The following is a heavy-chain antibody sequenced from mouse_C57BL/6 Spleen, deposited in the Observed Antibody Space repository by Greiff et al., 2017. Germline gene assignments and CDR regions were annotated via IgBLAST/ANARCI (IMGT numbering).Heavy chain of an antibody. D-gene: IGHD2-2*01. J-gene: IGHJ3*01. CDR3: AREGYEGFAY. Sequence: VQLQQSGAELVRPGTSVKMSCKASGYTFTNYWIGWAQQRPGHGLEWIGDIYPGGGYTNYNEKFKGKATLTADQSSSTAYMQFSSLTSEDSAIYYCAREGYEGFAYWGEGTLVTVSA. CDR1: GYTFTNYW. V-gene: IGHV1-63*01. CDR2: IYPGGGYT.